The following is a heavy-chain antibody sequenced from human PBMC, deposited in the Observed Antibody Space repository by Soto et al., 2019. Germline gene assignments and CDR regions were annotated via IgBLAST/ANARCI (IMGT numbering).Heavy chain of an antibody. D-gene: IGHD1-1*01. CDR2: ISSSSSTI. Sequence: EVQLVESGGGLVQPGGSLRLSCAASGFTFSSYSMNWVRQAPGKGLEWVSYISSSSSTIYYADSVKGRFTISRDNAKNSLYLQMNSLRAEYTAVYYCARSLTSYWNDAPFDYWGQGTLVTVSS. CDR1: GFTFSSYS. V-gene: IGHV3-48*01. CDR3: ARSLTSYWNDAPFDY. J-gene: IGHJ4*02.